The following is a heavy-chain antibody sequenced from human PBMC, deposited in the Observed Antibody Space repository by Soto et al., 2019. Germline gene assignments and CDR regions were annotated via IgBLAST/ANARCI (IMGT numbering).Heavy chain of an antibody. V-gene: IGHV3-74*03. CDR2: IDNDGSST. J-gene: IGHJ4*02. D-gene: IGHD6-6*01. CDR3: TRGSKKGNY. CDR1: GFTLSNYW. Sequence: EVQLVESGGGLVQPGGSLRLSCAASGFTLSNYWMHWVRQAPGKGPVWVSRIDNDGSSTTYADSVKGRFTISRNIAKKQLYGQMNGAGGEDKALYYGTRGSKKGNYWGQGPRFPVSP.